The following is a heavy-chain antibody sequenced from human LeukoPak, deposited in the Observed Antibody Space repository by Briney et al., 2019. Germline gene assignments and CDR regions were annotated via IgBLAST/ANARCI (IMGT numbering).Heavy chain of an antibody. Sequence: GGSLRLSCAASGFTFSSYGMHWVRQAPGKGLEWVAVISYDGSNKYYADSVKGRLTISRDNSKNTLYLQMNSLRAEDTAVYYCAGETAPSIAARLGYWGQGTLVTVSS. CDR1: GFTFSSYG. V-gene: IGHV3-30*03. D-gene: IGHD6-6*01. CDR3: AGETAPSIAARLGY. J-gene: IGHJ4*02. CDR2: ISYDGSNK.